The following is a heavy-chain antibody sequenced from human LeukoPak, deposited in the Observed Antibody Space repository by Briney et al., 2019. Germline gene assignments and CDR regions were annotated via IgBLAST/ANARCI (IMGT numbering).Heavy chain of an antibody. CDR3: ARENSYGFSNWFDP. CDR2: IYSGGST. CDR1: GFTVSSNY. J-gene: IGHJ5*02. D-gene: IGHD5-18*01. V-gene: IGHV3-53*01. Sequence: GGSLRLSCAASGFTVSSNYMSWVRQAPGKGLEWVSVIYSGGSTYCADSVKGRFTISRDNSKNTLYLQMNSLRAEDTAVYYCARENSYGFSNWFDPWGQGTLVTVSS.